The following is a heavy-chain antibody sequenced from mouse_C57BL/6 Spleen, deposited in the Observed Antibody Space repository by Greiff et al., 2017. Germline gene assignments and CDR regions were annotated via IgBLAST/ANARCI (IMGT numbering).Heavy chain of an antibody. V-gene: IGHV3-6*01. Sequence: EVKLVESGPGLVKPSQSLSLTCSVTGYSITSGYYWNWIRQFPGNKLEWMGYISYDGSNNYNPSLKNRISITRDTSKNQFFLKLNSVTTEDTATYYCASYEDWYFDVWGTGTTVTVSS. J-gene: IGHJ1*03. D-gene: IGHD1-1*01. CDR3: ASYEDWYFDV. CDR2: ISYDGSN. CDR1: GYSITSGYY.